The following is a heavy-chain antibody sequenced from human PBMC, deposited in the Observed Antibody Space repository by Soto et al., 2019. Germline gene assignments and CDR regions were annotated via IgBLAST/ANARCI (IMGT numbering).Heavy chain of an antibody. V-gene: IGHV3-30-3*01. Sequence: LRLSCAASGFTFSSYAMHWVRQAPGKGLEWVAVISYDGSNKYYADSVKGRFTISRDNSKNTLYLQMNSLRAEDTAVYYCARESVNWNYLSWFDPWGQGALVTVSS. CDR3: ARESVNWNYLSWFDP. J-gene: IGHJ5*02. CDR1: GFTFSSYA. CDR2: ISYDGSNK. D-gene: IGHD1-7*01.